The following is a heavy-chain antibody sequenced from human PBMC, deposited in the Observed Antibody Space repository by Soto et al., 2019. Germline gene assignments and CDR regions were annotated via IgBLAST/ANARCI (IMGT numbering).Heavy chain of an antibody. CDR3: VRSIHDFWSGYPQGFFDY. CDR2: ISSNGGST. D-gene: IGHD3-3*01. Sequence: GGSLRLSCAASGFTFSTYAMHWVRQAPGKGLEYVSAISSNGGSTFYADSVQGRFTISRDNSKNTLYLQVGSLRADDMAEYYCVRSIHDFWSGYPQGFFDYWGQGTMVTVSS. CDR1: GFTFSTYA. J-gene: IGHJ4*01. V-gene: IGHV3-64*02.